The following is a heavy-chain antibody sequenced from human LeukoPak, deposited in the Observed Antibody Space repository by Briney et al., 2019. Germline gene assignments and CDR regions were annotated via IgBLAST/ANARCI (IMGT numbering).Heavy chain of an antibody. CDR2: IKTSGGST. Sequence: GDSVKVSCKPSGYTFTSYYMHWVRQAPGQGLEWMGIIKTSGGSTSYDEKFQGRDTIIRDTSTSSVYMELRSLRSEDTAVYYCARGAIAAGGPYYYCMDVWGQETTVTV. D-gene: IGHD6-13*01. CDR1: GYTFTSYY. CDR3: ARGAIAAGGPYYYCMDV. V-gene: IGHV1-46*01. J-gene: IGHJ6*02.